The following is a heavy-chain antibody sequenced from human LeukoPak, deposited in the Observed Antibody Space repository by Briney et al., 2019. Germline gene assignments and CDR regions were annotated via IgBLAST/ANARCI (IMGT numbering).Heavy chain of an antibody. D-gene: IGHD2-2*01. CDR3: TRGRKIVVPDATPPYFDY. CDR1: GFTFGDYA. J-gene: IGHJ4*02. V-gene: IGHV3-49*04. CDR2: IRRKAYGGTA. Sequence: QSGRSLRLSCTASGFTFGDYAMSWVRQAPGKGLEWVGFIRRKAYGGTAEYAASVKGRFAISRDDSKTIAYLQMNSLETEDTAVYYCTRGRKIVVPDATPPYFDYWGQGTLVTVSS.